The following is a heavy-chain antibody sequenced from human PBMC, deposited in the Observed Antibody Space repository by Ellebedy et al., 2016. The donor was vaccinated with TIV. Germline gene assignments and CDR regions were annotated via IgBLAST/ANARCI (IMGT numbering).Heavy chain of an antibody. CDR1: GFTFSSYW. V-gene: IGHV3-74*01. CDR3: ARGVSYYHDSSGYGTV. Sequence: GGSLRLSXAASGFTFSSYWMNWVRQAPGNGLVWVSRINSDGSDTNYADSVKGRFTISRDNAENTLYLQMSGLRAEDTAVYYCARGVSYYHDSSGYGTVWGQGTTVTVSS. CDR2: INSDGSDT. J-gene: IGHJ6*02. D-gene: IGHD3-22*01.